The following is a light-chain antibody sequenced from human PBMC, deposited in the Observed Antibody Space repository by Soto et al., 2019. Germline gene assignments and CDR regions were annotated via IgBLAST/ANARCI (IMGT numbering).Light chain of an antibody. V-gene: IGLV2-14*01. CDR2: EVS. CDR1: SSGVGGYDF. Sequence: QSALTQPASVSGSPGQSITISCTGTSSGVGGYDFVSWYQHHPGKAPKLIIYEVSTRPSGVSNRFSGSKSGNTASLTISGLQAEDEADYYCSSYTSDWGVFGTGTKLTVL. J-gene: IGLJ1*01. CDR3: SSYTSDWGV.